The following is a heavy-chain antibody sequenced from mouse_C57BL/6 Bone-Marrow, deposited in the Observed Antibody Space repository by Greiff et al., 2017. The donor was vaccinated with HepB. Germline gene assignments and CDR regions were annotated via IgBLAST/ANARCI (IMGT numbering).Heavy chain of an antibody. Sequence: VQLQQSGPELVKPGASVKIPCKASGYTFTDYNMDWVKQSHGKSLEWIGDINPNNGGTIYNQKFKGKATLTVDKFSSTAYMELRSLTSEDTAVYYCARTPLTTVVQYYFDDWGQGTTLTVSS. J-gene: IGHJ2*01. CDR1: GYTFTDYN. V-gene: IGHV1-18*01. CDR3: ARTPLTTVVQYYFDD. CDR2: INPNNGGT. D-gene: IGHD1-1*01.